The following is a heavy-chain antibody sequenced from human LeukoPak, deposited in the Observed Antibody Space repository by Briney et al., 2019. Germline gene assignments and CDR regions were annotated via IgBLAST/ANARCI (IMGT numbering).Heavy chain of an antibody. CDR1: GGTFSSYA. Sequence: SVKVSCKASGGTFSSYAISWVRQAPGQGLEWMGGIIPIFGTANYAQKFQGRVAITADESTSTAYMELSSLRSEDTAVYYCARDWVPAAKGPIYDFDYWGQGTLVTVSS. CDR2: IIPIFGTA. D-gene: IGHD2-2*01. V-gene: IGHV1-69*13. CDR3: ARDWVPAAKGPIYDFDY. J-gene: IGHJ4*02.